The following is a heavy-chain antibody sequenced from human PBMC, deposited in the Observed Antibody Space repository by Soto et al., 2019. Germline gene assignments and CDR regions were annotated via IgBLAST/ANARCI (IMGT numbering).Heavy chain of an antibody. V-gene: IGHV4-59*01. J-gene: IGHJ4*02. D-gene: IGHD1-26*01. Sequence: TLSLTCTVSGDSITGSYWSWIRQPPGKTLEWIGYIYHSGTTTYNPSLKSRVSISVDTSKNQFSLRLTSVIAADTAVYYCARDMPYAAGSLAGCDYWGQGILVTVS. CDR3: ARDMPYAAGSLAGCDY. CDR2: IYHSGTT. CDR1: GDSITGSY.